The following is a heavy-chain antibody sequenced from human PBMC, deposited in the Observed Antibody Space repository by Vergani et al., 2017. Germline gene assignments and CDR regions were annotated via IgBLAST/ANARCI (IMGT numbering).Heavy chain of an antibody. Sequence: QVQLQQWGAGLLRPSETLPLTCGVYGGSFSGYYWSWIRQPPRKGLEWIGEINHSRSTNYNPSLKSRVTISVDTSENQFSLKLSSVTAADTAVYYCTRGRHILTGYRAFDSWGQGTLVTVSS. V-gene: IGHV4-34*01. CDR1: GGSFSGYY. D-gene: IGHD3-9*01. CDR2: INHSRST. J-gene: IGHJ4*02. CDR3: TRGRHILTGYRAFDS.